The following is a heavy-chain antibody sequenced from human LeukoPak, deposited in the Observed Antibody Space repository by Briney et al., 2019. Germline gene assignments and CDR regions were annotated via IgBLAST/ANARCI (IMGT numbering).Heavy chain of an antibody. Sequence: GSLGLSCAASGFTFSSYSMNWVRQAPGKGLEWIGSAYFIGRTNYDPSFKSRVTISVDTSKNQFSLKLSSVTAADTAVYYCARRGNWNYVLDNWGQGTLAIVSS. CDR3: ARRGNWNYVLDN. CDR2: AYFIGRT. CDR1: GFTFSSYSMN. V-gene: IGHV4-39*01. D-gene: IGHD1-7*01. J-gene: IGHJ4*02.